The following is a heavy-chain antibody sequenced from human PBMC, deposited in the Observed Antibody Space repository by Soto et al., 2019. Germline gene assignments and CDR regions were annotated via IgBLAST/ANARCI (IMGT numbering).Heavy chain of an antibody. CDR2: IKEDGSEK. CDR3: ARGARI. CDR1: RFTFSGYW. Sequence: EVQLVESGGDLVQPGGSLRLSCADSRFTFSGYWMYWVRQAPGKGLYWVANIKEDGSEKNYVDSVRGRFTIARDNAKNSLYLQMNSLRAEDTAVYYCARGARIWGQGTMVTVS. V-gene: IGHV3-7*01. J-gene: IGHJ3*02.